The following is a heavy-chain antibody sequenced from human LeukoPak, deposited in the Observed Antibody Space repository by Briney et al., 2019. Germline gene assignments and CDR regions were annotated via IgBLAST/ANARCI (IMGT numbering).Heavy chain of an antibody. CDR2: IYHSGST. CDR1: GYSISSGYY. D-gene: IGHD3-3*01. Sequence: SETLSLTCAVSGYSISSGYYWGWIRQPPGKGLEWIGSIYHSGSTYYNPSLKSRVTISVDTSKHQFSLKLSSVTAADTAVYYCARHSGPYYDFWSGYYRDYYYYYYMDVWGKGTTVTVSS. CDR3: ARHSGPYYDFWSGYYRDYYYYYYMDV. J-gene: IGHJ6*03. V-gene: IGHV4-38-2*01.